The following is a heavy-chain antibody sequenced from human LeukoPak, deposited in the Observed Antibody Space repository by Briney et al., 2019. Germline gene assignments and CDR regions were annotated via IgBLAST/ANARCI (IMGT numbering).Heavy chain of an antibody. D-gene: IGHD6-19*01. J-gene: IGHJ4*02. CDR2: IHHSGGYT. V-gene: IGHV4-39*07. CDR3: ATDINSGWLISIVH. Sequence: SETLSLTCTVSGDSMRTSTSYWGWIRQPPGRGLEWIGSIHHSGGYTYYSPSLKSRATISADTSQNQFSLKVTSVTAADTAMYYCATDINSGWLISIVHWGQGTLVTVSS. CDR1: GDSMRTSTSY.